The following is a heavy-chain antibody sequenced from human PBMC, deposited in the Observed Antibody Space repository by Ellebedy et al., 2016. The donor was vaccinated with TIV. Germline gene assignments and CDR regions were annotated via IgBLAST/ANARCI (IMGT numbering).Heavy chain of an antibody. J-gene: IGHJ4*02. CDR3: ARGALRTRSLYSYGYGFPTN. V-gene: IGHV1-8*01. CDR1: GYTFTSYD. CDR2: MNPNSGNT. Sequence: AASVKVSCKASGYTFTSYDINWVRQATGQGLEWMGWMNPNSGNTGYAQKFQGRVTMTRNTSISTAYMELSSLRSEDTAVYYCARGALRTRSLYSYGYGFPTNWGQGTLVTVSS. D-gene: IGHD5-18*01.